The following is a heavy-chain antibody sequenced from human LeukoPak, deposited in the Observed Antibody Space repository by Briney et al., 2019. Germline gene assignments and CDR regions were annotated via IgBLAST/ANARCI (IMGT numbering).Heavy chain of an antibody. J-gene: IGHJ4*02. CDR3: ARRVVGASGGFFYY. Sequence: ASVKVSCKASGYTFTGYYMHWVRQAPGQGLEWMRRINPNSGGTNYAQKFQGRVTMTRDTSISTAYMELSRLRSDDTAVYYCARRVVGASGGFFYYWGQGTLVTVSS. V-gene: IGHV1-2*06. D-gene: IGHD1-26*01. CDR1: GYTFTGYY. CDR2: INPNSGGT.